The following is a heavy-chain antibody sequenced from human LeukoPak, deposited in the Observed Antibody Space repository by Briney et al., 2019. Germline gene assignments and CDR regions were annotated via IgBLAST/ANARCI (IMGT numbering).Heavy chain of an antibody. CDR1: GFTFSDYY. Sequence: PGGSLRLSCAASGFTFSDYYMSWIRQAPGKGLEWVSYISSSGSTIYYADSVKGRFTISRDNAKNSLYLQMNSLRAEDTSVYYCARGPPRCLQFASIDYWGQGTLVTVSS. V-gene: IGHV3-11*04. J-gene: IGHJ4*02. CDR3: ARGPPRCLQFASIDY. CDR2: ISSSGSTI. D-gene: IGHD5-24*01.